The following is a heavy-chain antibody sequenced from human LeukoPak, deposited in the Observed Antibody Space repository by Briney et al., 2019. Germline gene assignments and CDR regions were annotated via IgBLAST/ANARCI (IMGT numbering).Heavy chain of an antibody. V-gene: IGHV4-59*01. D-gene: IGHD3-3*01. CDR1: GGSISSCY. CDR2: IYYSGST. Sequence: SETLSLTCTVSGGSISSCYWSWIRQPPGKGLEWIGYIYYSGSTNYNPSLKSRVTISVDTSKNQFSLKLSSVTAADTAVYYCARDRAYYDFWSGYFRVSWFDPWGQGTLVTVSS. CDR3: ARDRAYYDFWSGYFRVSWFDP. J-gene: IGHJ5*02.